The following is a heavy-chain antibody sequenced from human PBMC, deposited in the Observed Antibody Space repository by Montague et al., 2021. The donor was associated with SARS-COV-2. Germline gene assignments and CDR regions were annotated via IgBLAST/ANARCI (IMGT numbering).Heavy chain of an antibody. Sequence: SETLSLTRAVYGGSFSGYYWNWLRQPPGKGLDWIGEINHSGSTNYNPSLKSRVTISVDTSKNQFSLKLSSVTAADTAVYYCVVVPLGPRGRGFDYWGQGTLVTVSS. D-gene: IGHD2-15*01. J-gene: IGHJ4*02. CDR1: GGSFSGYY. V-gene: IGHV4-34*01. CDR2: INHSGST. CDR3: VVVPLGPRGRGFDY.